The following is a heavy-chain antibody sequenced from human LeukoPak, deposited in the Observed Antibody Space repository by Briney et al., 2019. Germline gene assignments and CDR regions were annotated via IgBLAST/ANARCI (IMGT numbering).Heavy chain of an antibody. CDR2: IYYSGST. CDR3: ARLKYYYDSSGYLLFDY. V-gene: IGHV4-59*08. J-gene: IGHJ4*02. CDR1: GGSISSYY. Sequence: PSETLSLTCTVSGGSISSYYWSWIRQPPGKGLEWIGYIYYSGSTNYNPSLKSRVTISVDTSKNQFSLKLSSVTAADTAVYYCARLKYYYDSSGYLLFDYWGQGTLVTVSS. D-gene: IGHD3-22*01.